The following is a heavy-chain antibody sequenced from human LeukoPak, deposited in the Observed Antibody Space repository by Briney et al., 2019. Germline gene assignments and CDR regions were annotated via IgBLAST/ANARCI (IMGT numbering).Heavy chain of an antibody. Sequence: SETLSLTCTVSGGSISSSSYYWGWIRQPPGKGLEWIGSIYYSGSTYYNPSLKSRVTISVDTSKNQFSLKMTSVTAADTAVYYCARQKTPVTSFDPWGQGTLVTVSS. CDR3: ARQKTPVTSFDP. CDR1: GGSISSSSYY. J-gene: IGHJ5*02. V-gene: IGHV4-39*01. CDR2: IYYSGST.